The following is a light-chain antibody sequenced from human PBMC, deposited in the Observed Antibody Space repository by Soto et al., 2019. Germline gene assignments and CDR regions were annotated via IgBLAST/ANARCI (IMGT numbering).Light chain of an antibody. CDR3: CSYAGSHVL. Sequence: QSVLTQPRSVSGSPGQSVTISCTGTSSDVGGYNYVSWYQLHPGEAPKLMIYEVSQRPSGVPDRFSGSKSGNTASLTISGLQAEDEADYYCCSYAGSHVLFGGGTKLTVL. V-gene: IGLV2-11*01. CDR1: SSDVGGYNY. CDR2: EVS. J-gene: IGLJ2*01.